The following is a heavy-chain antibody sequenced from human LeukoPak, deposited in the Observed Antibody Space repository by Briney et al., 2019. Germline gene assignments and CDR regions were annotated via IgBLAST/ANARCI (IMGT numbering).Heavy chain of an antibody. Sequence: PSETLSLTCTVSGGSISSYYWSWIRQPPGKGLEWIGYIYYSGSTNYSPSLKSRVTISVDTSKNQFSLKLSSVTAADTAVYYCARVRVVPATISLYYFDYWGQGSLVTVSS. D-gene: IGHD2-2*02. V-gene: IGHV4-59*01. CDR2: IYYSGST. CDR3: ARVRVVPATISLYYFDY. CDR1: GGSISSYY. J-gene: IGHJ4*02.